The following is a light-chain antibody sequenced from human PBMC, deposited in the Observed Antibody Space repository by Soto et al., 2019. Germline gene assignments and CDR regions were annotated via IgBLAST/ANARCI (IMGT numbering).Light chain of an antibody. CDR1: QSVSTN. CDR2: GAS. V-gene: IGKV3-15*01. J-gene: IGKJ1*01. Sequence: ERVMTQSPVTLSVSPGERATLSCRASQSVSTNLAWYQHKPGQAPRLLIYGASSRATGIPARFSGSGSGTELTLTISSLQSEDFAVYYCQQYNNWPWTFGQGTKVDIK. CDR3: QQYNNWPWT.